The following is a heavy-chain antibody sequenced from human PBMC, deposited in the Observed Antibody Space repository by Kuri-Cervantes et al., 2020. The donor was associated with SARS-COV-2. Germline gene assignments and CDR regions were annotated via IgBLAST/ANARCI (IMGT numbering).Heavy chain of an antibody. Sequence: ASVKVSCKASGYSSYYMYWVRKAPGQGLEWMGIINPSGGSTSYAQKFQGRVPMTGDTSTSTVYMELSSLRSEDTAVYYCASASMTGIEYWGQGTLVTVSS. J-gene: IGHJ4*02. CDR1: GYSSYY. V-gene: IGHV1-46*01. D-gene: IGHD2/OR15-2a*01. CDR2: INPSGGST. CDR3: ASASMTGIEY.